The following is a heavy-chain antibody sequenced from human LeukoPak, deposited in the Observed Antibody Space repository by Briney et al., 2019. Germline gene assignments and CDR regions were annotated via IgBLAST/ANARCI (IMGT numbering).Heavy chain of an antibody. CDR3: ASEGSIAGGYFDY. V-gene: IGHV4-39*07. Sequence: SETLSLTCTVSGDSISSGDYYWGWIRQPPGKGLEWIGSIYYSGSTYYNPSLKSRVTISVDTSKNQFSLKLSSVTAADTAVYYCASEGSIAGGYFDYWGQGTLVTVSS. D-gene: IGHD6-6*01. J-gene: IGHJ4*02. CDR2: IYYSGST. CDR1: GDSISSGDYY.